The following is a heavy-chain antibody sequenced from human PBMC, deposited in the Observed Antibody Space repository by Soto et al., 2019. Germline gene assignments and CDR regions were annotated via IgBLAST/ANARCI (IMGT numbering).Heavy chain of an antibody. Sequence: QVQLQESGPGLVKPSQTLSLTCTVSGGSISSGDYYWSWIRQPPGKVLEWIGYIYYSGSTYYNPSLKSRVTISVDTSKNQLSLKLSSVTAADTAVYYCARVGLRMVRGVSWFDPWGQGTLVTVSS. J-gene: IGHJ5*02. CDR2: IYYSGST. D-gene: IGHD3-10*01. CDR3: ARVGLRMVRGVSWFDP. V-gene: IGHV4-30-4*01. CDR1: GGSISSGDYY.